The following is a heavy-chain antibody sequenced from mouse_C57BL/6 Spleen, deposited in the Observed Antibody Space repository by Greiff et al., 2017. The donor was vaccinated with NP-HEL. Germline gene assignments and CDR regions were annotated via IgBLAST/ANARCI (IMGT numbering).Heavy chain of an antibody. J-gene: IGHJ4*01. Sequence: QVQLQQSGAELARPGASVKLSCKASGYTFTSYGISWVKQRTGQGLEWIGEIYPRSGNTYYNEKFKGKATLTADKSSSTAYMELRSLTSEDSAVYFCARWATTVVATGWDYWGQGTSVTVSS. V-gene: IGHV1-81*01. D-gene: IGHD1-1*01. CDR1: GYTFTSYG. CDR2: IYPRSGNT. CDR3: ARWATTVVATGWDY.